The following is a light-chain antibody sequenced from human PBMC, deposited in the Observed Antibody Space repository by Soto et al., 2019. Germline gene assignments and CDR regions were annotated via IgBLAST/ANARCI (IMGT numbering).Light chain of an antibody. Sequence: QSVLTQPASVSGAPAQSITISCTGTSSDVGGYNHVSWYQQHPGKAPKVIINEGTNRPSGVSNRFSGSKSGNTASLTISGLQAEDEADYYCNSYTISGTFWVFGGGTKLTVL. CDR3: NSYTISGTFWV. CDR1: SSDVGGYNH. J-gene: IGLJ3*02. V-gene: IGLV2-14*01. CDR2: EGT.